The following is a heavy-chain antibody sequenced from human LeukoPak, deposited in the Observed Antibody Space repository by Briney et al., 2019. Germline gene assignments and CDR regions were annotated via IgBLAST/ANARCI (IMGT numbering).Heavy chain of an antibody. Sequence: GGSLRLSCAASGFTFSSYAMSWVRQAPGKGLEWVSAISGSGGSTYYTDSVKGRFTISRDNSKNTLYLQMNSLRAEDTAVYYCAKLSGVVPAAIDNWGQGTLVTVSS. V-gene: IGHV3-23*01. J-gene: IGHJ4*02. D-gene: IGHD2-2*01. CDR2: ISGSGGST. CDR3: AKLSGVVPAAIDN. CDR1: GFTFSSYA.